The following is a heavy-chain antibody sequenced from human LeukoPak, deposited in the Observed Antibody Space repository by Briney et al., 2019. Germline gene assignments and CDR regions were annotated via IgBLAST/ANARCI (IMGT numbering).Heavy chain of an antibody. J-gene: IGHJ3*02. Sequence: SQTLSLTCTVSGGSISSGDYYWSWIRQPPGKGLEWIGYIYYSGSTYYNPSLKSRVTISVDTSKNQFSLKLSSVTAADTAVYYCARDRRGTGLDAFDIWGQRTMVTVSS. CDR2: IYYSGST. D-gene: IGHD1-7*01. CDR3: ARDRRGTGLDAFDI. CDR1: GGSISSGDYY. V-gene: IGHV4-30-4*08.